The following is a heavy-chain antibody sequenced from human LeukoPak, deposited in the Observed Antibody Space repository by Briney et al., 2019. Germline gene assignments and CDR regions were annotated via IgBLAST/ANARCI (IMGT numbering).Heavy chain of an antibody. Sequence: SETLSLTCTVSGGSISSGSYYWSWIRQPAGKGLEWIGRIYTSGSTNYNPSLKSRVTISVDTSKNQFSLKLSSVTAADTAVYYCARYVIVVVNDAFDIWGQGTMVTASS. CDR1: GGSISSGSYY. J-gene: IGHJ3*02. CDR2: IYTSGST. V-gene: IGHV4-61*02. CDR3: ARYVIVVVNDAFDI. D-gene: IGHD3-22*01.